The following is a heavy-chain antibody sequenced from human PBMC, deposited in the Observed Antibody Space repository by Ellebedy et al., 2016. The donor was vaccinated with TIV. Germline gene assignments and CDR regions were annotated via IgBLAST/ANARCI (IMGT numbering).Heavy chain of an antibody. CDR1: GFSFGDFA. V-gene: IGHV1-58*01. Sequence: ASVKVSCKASGFSFGDFAVQCVRQARGQRLEWIGWIDAGSGTSSYAQRFQERVNITRDMSTTTGYLELSRLRSDDTAVYYCATTNTLGNWFHPWGQGTLVTVSS. D-gene: IGHD3-16*01. CDR2: IDAGSGTS. J-gene: IGHJ5*02. CDR3: ATTNTLGNWFHP.